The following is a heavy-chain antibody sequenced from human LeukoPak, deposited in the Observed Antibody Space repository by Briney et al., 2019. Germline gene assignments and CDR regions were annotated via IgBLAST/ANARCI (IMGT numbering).Heavy chain of an antibody. CDR1: GFTFSSYG. D-gene: IGHD5-24*01. Sequence: GGSLRLSCAASGFTFSSYGMRWVRQAPGKGLEWVAVISYDGSNKYYADSVKGRFTISRDNSKNTLYLQMDSLRAEDTAVYYCAKGDGWNSGRKDYWGQGTLVTVSS. V-gene: IGHV3-30*18. CDR3: AKGDGWNSGRKDY. CDR2: ISYDGSNK. J-gene: IGHJ4*02.